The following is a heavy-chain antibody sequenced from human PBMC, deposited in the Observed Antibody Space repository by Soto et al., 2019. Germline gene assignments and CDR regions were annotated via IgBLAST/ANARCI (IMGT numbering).Heavy chain of an antibody. CDR1: GGFVSSGSYY. J-gene: IGHJ3*02. Sequence: QVQLQQWGAGLLKPSETLSLTCAVYGGFVSSGSYYWSWIRQPPGKGLEWIGEMSHSGGTHFNPSLKRPVTISVDTSKNQCSLKMCSVTAADTALYYCARVERGTATTVVDAFDIWGPGTMGTVSS. D-gene: IGHD1-1*01. V-gene: IGHV4-34*01. CDR3: ARVERGTATTVVDAFDI. CDR2: MSHSGGT.